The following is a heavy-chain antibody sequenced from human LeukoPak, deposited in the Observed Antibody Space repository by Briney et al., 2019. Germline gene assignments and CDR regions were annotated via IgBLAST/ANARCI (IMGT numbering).Heavy chain of an antibody. CDR3: ARPLGGGYSYGH. CDR1: GYSISSGYY. J-gene: IGHJ4*02. CDR2: IYHSGST. V-gene: IGHV4-38-2*02. D-gene: IGHD5-18*01. Sequence: SETLSLTCTVSGYSISSGYYWGWIRQPPGKGLEWIGSIYHSGSTYYNPSLKSRVTISVDTSKNQFSLKLSSVTAADTAVYYCARPLGGGYSYGHWGQGTLVTVSS.